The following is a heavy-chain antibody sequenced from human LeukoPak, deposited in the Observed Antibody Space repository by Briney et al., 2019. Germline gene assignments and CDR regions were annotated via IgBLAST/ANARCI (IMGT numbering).Heavy chain of an antibody. CDR1: GGSFSGYY. J-gene: IGHJ6*03. V-gene: IGHV4-34*01. CDR3: ARDQITMLRGVTIKDYYYYYMDV. D-gene: IGHD3-10*01. CDR2: INHSGST. Sequence: ETLSLTCAVYGGSFSGYYWSWIRQPPGKGLEWIGEINHSGSTNYNPSLKCRVTISVDTSKNQFSLKLSSVTAADTAVYYCARDQITMLRGVTIKDYYYYYMDVWGKGTSVTVSS.